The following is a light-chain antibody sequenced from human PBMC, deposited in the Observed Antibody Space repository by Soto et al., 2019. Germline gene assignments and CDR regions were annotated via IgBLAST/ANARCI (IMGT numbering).Light chain of an antibody. CDR1: QSISDW. Sequence: DIQMTQSPSTLSASVGDRVSITCRASQSISDWLAWYQQKPGEAPKLLIYDASRLESGAPSRFSGRGSGTEFILTISSLQPDDFATYYCQQYSSSRHTFGQGTRLDI. J-gene: IGKJ2*01. CDR2: DAS. CDR3: QQYSSSRHT. V-gene: IGKV1-5*01.